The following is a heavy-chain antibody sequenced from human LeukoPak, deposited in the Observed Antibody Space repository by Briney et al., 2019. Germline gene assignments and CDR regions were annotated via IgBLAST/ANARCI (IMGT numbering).Heavy chain of an antibody. D-gene: IGHD3-22*01. Sequence: SETLSVTCTISGDSISSSSYYWDWIRQCPGKGLEWIGTIYYSGSTYYNASLKSRLFISIDTSNNQFSLRLSFVTAADTAVYYCVRRRYYDSTGYLDWGQGTLITVSS. CDR3: VRRRYYDSTGYLD. CDR1: GDSISSSSYY. CDR2: IYYSGST. J-gene: IGHJ1*01. V-gene: IGHV4-39*01.